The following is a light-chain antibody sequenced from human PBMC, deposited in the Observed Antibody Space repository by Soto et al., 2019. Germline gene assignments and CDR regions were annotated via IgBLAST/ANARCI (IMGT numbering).Light chain of an antibody. Sequence: EIVMTQSPATLSVSPGERATLSCRASQSVGNNLAWYQQKPGQPPRLLIYGASTRATGIPARFSGSGSGTDFTLTISSLEPEDFAVYYCQQRSNWPRTFGQGTRWIS. CDR3: QQRSNWPRT. CDR1: QSVGNN. V-gene: IGKV3D-15*01. CDR2: GAS. J-gene: IGKJ1*01.